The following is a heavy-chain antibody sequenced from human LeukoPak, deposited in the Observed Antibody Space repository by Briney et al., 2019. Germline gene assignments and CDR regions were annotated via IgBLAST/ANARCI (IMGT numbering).Heavy chain of an antibody. CDR1: GYTFNTYG. J-gene: IGHJ4*02. CDR3: ARGDHSGSYLIDY. D-gene: IGHD1-26*01. Sequence: GASVNVSCEASGYTFNTYGISWVRQAPGQGLEWRAWSTPYNEHTNYAQKFQGRVTMNTDTHTKTPYMQLRSLRFDDTAVYYCARGDHSGSYLIDYWGQGTLVTVSS. CDR2: STPYNEHT. V-gene: IGHV1-18*01.